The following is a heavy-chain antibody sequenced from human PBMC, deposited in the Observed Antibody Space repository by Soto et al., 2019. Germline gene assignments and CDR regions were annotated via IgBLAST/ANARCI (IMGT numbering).Heavy chain of an antibody. V-gene: IGHV3-15*01. J-gene: IGHJ3*02. Sequence: GGSLRLSCAASGFTFSNAWMSWVRQAPGKGLEWVGRIKSKTDGGTTDYAAPVKGRFTISRDDSKNTLYLQMNSLKTEDTAVYYCTTNYIVVVQAAQPHDAFDIWGQGTMVTVSS. D-gene: IGHD2-2*01. CDR2: IKSKTDGGTT. CDR3: TTNYIVVVQAAQPHDAFDI. CDR1: GFTFSNAW.